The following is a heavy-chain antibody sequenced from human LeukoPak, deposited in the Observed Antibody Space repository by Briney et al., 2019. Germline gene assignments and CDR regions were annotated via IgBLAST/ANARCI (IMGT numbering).Heavy chain of an antibody. J-gene: IGHJ4*02. CDR1: GGSISSYY. CDR2: IYYSGST. D-gene: IGHD2-15*01. Sequence: SETLSLTCTVSGGSISSYYWSWIRQPPGKGLEWIGYIYYSGSTNYNPSLKSRVTISVDTSKNQFSLKLSSVTAADTAVYYCARAAPSGRDYWGQGTLVTVSS. CDR3: ARAAPSGRDY. V-gene: IGHV4-59*01.